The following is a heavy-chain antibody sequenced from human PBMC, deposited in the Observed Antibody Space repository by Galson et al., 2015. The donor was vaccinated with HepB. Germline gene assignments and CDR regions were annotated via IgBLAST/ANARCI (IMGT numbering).Heavy chain of an antibody. CDR3: ARGRREWLLYDESFDY. CDR1: GYTFTGYY. V-gene: IGHV1-2*04. J-gene: IGHJ4*02. D-gene: IGHD3-3*01. CDR2: INPNSGGT. Sequence: SVKVSCKASGYTFTGYYMHWVRQAPGQGLEWMGWINPNSGGTNYAQKFQGWVTMTRDTSISTAYMELSRLRSDDTAVYYCARGRREWLLYDESFDYWGQGTLVTVSS.